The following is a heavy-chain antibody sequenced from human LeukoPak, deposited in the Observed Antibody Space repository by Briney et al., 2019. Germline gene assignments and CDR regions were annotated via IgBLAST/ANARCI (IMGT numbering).Heavy chain of an antibody. Sequence: ASVKVSCKASGYTFSGYYMHWVRQAPGQGLEWMGWINPNSGGTNYAQKFQGRVTMTRDTSISTAYMGLTRLRSGDTAVYYCARDGYGYCSSISCYEWFDPWGQGTLVTVSS. CDR1: GYTFSGYY. V-gene: IGHV1-2*02. CDR3: ARDGYGYCSSISCYEWFDP. CDR2: INPNSGGT. D-gene: IGHD2-2*01. J-gene: IGHJ5*02.